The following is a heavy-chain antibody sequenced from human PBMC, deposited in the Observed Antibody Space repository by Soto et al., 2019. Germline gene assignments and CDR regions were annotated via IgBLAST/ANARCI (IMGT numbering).Heavy chain of an antibody. CDR1: GFTFSRYG. D-gene: IGHD1-1*01. J-gene: IGHJ3*02. V-gene: IGHV3-30*18. Sequence: QVQLVESGGGVVQPGRSLRLSCAASGFTFSRYGMHWVRQAPGKGLDWVAVISYNGGAQYYADAVKGRFTISRDDSRNTLHLQMNSLGPEDTAVYYCAKEPLEVSGRNAFNIWGQGTTVTASS. CDR3: AKEPLEVSGRNAFNI. CDR2: ISYNGGAQ.